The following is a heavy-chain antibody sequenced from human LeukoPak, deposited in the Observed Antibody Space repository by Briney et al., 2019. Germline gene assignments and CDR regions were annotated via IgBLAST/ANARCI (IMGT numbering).Heavy chain of an antibody. D-gene: IGHD5-12*01. V-gene: IGHV3-30*04. Sequence: GESLKISCEASGFTFSSYAIHWVRQAPGKGLEWVAVISYDGSDKYYADSVKGRFTLSRDNSKNTVYLQMNSLRVEDTAVYYCARGIYSGYDSADYWGQGTLVTVSS. CDR1: GFTFSSYA. J-gene: IGHJ4*02. CDR3: ARGIYSGYDSADY. CDR2: ISYDGSDK.